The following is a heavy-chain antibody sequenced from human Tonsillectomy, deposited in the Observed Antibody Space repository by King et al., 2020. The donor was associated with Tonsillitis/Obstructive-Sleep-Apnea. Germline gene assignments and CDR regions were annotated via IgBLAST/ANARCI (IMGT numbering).Heavy chain of an antibody. CDR2: IRCSGGST. Sequence: VQLVESGGGLVQPGGSLRLSCAASGFTFSSYDMSWVRQAPGKGLEWVSIIRCSGGSTYYADSVKGRFTISRDNSKNTLYLQMNSLRAEDTATYYCAKVRHGSGSYDAVDIWGQGTMVTVSS. J-gene: IGHJ3*02. D-gene: IGHD3-10*01. CDR1: GFTFSSYD. V-gene: IGHV3-23*04. CDR3: AKVRHGSGSYDAVDI.